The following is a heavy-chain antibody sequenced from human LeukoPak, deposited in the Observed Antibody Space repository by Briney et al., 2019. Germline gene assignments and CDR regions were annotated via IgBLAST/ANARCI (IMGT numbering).Heavy chain of an antibody. J-gene: IGHJ6*02. D-gene: IGHD3-16*01. Sequence: PGGTLRLSCAASGFTFSSYYMHWVRQAPGKGLEWVADISYGGSNKYYADFVKARFTITRDNSKNTLYLQVNSLRAEDRAVYYCFTLNDPPFYYCGMAGGGRGPTATVS. V-gene: IGHV3-30*03. CDR2: ISYGGSNK. CDR1: GFTFSSYY. CDR3: FTLNDPPFYYCGMAG.